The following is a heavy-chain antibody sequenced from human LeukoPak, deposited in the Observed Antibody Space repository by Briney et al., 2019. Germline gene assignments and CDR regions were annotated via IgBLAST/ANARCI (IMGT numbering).Heavy chain of an antibody. Sequence: GGSLGLSCAAFGFTFSRYTMNWVRQAPGKGLEGVSSISSISSYIYYADSWKGRFTISRDNAKNSLYFQMNSLKAGDTAVFYWAWDQGPGGSGSYYNERDAFDIWGQGTMVTVSS. V-gene: IGHV3-21*01. J-gene: IGHJ3*02. CDR3: AWDQGPGGSGSYYNERDAFDI. D-gene: IGHD3-10*01. CDR1: GFTFSRYT. CDR2: ISSISSYI.